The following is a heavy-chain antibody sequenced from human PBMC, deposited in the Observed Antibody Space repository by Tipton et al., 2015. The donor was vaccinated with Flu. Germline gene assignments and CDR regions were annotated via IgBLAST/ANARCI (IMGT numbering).Heavy chain of an antibody. D-gene: IGHD3-22*01. J-gene: IGHJ4*02. CDR1: GGSFSGYY. V-gene: IGHV4-34*01. CDR2: INHSGST. CDR3: ARESPSYYDSSGYYLPGSYFDH. Sequence: TLSLTCAVYGGSFSGYYWSWIRQPPGKGLEWIGEINHSGSTNYNPSLKSRVTISVDTSKNQFSLKLSSVTAADTAVYYCARESPSYYDSSGYYLPGSYFDHWGQGTLVTVSS.